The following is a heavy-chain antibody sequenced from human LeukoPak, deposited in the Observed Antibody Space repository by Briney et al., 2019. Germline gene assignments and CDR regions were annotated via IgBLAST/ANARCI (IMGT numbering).Heavy chain of an antibody. CDR3: ARPLYCTNGVCDYYFDY. D-gene: IGHD2-8*01. J-gene: IGHJ4*02. V-gene: IGHV1-46*01. CDR2: INPSGGST. CDR1: GYTFTSYY. Sequence: ASVKVSCKASGYTFTSYYMHWVRQAPGQGLEWMGIINPSGGSTSYAQKFQGRVTMTRDMSTSTVYMELSSLRSEDTAVYYCARPLYCTNGVCDYYFDYWGQGTLVTVSS.